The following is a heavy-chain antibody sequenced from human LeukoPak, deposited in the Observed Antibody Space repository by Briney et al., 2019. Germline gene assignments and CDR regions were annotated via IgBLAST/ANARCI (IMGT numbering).Heavy chain of an antibody. CDR3: ARDSSSWYGDAFDI. CDR2: IIPIFGTA. CDR1: GYTFTSYG. D-gene: IGHD6-13*01. V-gene: IGHV1-69*13. J-gene: IGHJ3*02. Sequence: ASVKVSCKASGYTFTSYGISWVRQAPGQGLEWMGGIIPIFGTANYAQKFQGRVTITADESTSTAYMELSSLRSEDTAVYYCARDSSSWYGDAFDIWGQGTMVTVSS.